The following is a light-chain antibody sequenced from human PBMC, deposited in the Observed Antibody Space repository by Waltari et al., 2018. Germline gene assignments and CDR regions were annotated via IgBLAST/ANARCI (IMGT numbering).Light chain of an antibody. CDR2: WAS. CDR3: QKYYATPRT. CDR1: QNVFYSAKDKNY. Sequence: DIVMTQSPDSLAVSLGERATLNCKSSQNVFYSAKDKNYLAWYQQQPGQPPKLLIYWASTRAAGVPDRCSGCGSGTDFTRTISNLQAEDVSLYCGQKYYATPRTFGQGTRVEIK. J-gene: IGKJ1*01. V-gene: IGKV4-1*01.